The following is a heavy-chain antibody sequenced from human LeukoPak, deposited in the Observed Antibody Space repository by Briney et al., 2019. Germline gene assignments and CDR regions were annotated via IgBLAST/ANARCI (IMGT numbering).Heavy chain of an antibody. J-gene: IGHJ4*02. V-gene: IGHV4-39*01. CDR3: ARSRITIFGVISNFDN. D-gene: IGHD3-3*01. CDR2: ISYSGVT. CDR1: GDSISSNSYY. Sequence: PSETLSLTCTVSGDSISSNSYYWGWIRQPPGKGLEWIGSISYSGVTYFNSSLKSRVTLSVDTSRNQFSLRLSSVTAADTAVYFCARSRITIFGVISNFDNWGQGTLVTVSS.